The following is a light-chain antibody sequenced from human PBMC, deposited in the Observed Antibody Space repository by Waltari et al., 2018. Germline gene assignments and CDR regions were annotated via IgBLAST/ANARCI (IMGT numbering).Light chain of an antibody. CDR1: QGISSF. Sequence: IVLTQSPATLSLSPGERATLSCRASQGISSFLAWYQHKPGQAPRLLVYDAANRATGIPARFSGSGSGADFTLTISSLEPEDVAVYYCQQRTNWPSFGGGTRVELK. CDR2: DAA. J-gene: IGKJ4*01. CDR3: QQRTNWPS. V-gene: IGKV3-11*01.